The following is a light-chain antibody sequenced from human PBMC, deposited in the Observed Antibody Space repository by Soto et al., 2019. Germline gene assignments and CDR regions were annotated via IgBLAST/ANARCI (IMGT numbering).Light chain of an antibody. CDR2: DAS. J-gene: IGKJ5*01. CDR3: QQRSSWIT. Sequence: EIVLTQSPATLSLSPGERAIRSCRASQSVSSYLAWYQQKPGQAPRLLIYDASNRATGIPARFSGSGSGTDFTLTISSLEPEDFAVYYCQQRSSWITFGQGTRLEI. V-gene: IGKV3-11*01. CDR1: QSVSSY.